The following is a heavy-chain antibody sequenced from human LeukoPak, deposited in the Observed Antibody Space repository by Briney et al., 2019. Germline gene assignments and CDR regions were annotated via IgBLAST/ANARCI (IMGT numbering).Heavy chain of an antibody. CDR3: ARDTNDFWSGYPKKYYFDY. CDR2: IIPIFGTA. Sequence: ASVKVSCKASGGTFSSYAISRVRQAPGQGLEWMGGIIPIFGTANYAQKFQGRVTITADESTSTAYMELSSLRSEDTAVYYCARDTNDFWSGYPKKYYFDYWGQGTLVTVSS. D-gene: IGHD3-3*01. J-gene: IGHJ4*02. CDR1: GGTFSSYA. V-gene: IGHV1-69*01.